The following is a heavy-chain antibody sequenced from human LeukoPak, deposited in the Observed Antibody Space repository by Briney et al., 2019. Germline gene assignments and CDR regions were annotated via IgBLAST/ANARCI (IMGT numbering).Heavy chain of an antibody. J-gene: IGHJ5*02. CDR3: ARVLTGSWDWFDP. D-gene: IGHD2-8*02. CDR2: INSDGSRT. Sequence: GGSLRLSCAASGFTFNSYAMTWVRQAPGKGLVWVSRINSDGSRTNYADSVKGRFTISRDNAKNTLYLQMSSLRAEDTAVYYCARVLTGSWDWFDPWGQGTLVTVSS. V-gene: IGHV3-74*01. CDR1: GFTFNSYA.